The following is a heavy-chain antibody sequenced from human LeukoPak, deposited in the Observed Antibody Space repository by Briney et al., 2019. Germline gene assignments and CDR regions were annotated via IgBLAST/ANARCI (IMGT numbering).Heavy chain of an antibody. J-gene: IGHJ6*04. CDR3: AELGITMIGGV. V-gene: IGHV3-30*04. CDR1: GFTFSSYA. D-gene: IGHD3-10*02. CDR2: ISYDGSNK. Sequence: GSLRLSCAASGFTFSSYAMHWVRQAPGKGLEWVAVISYDGSNKYYAGSVKGRFTISRDNSKNTLYLQMNSLRAEDTAVYYCAELGITMIGGVWGKGTTVTISS.